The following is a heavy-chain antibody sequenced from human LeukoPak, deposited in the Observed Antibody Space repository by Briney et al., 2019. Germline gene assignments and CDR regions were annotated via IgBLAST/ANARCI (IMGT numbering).Heavy chain of an antibody. Sequence: GESLKISCKASGYSFTTYWIGWVRQMPGEGLEWMGMFFPGDSDRRYSPSFQGQVTISADNSIATAYLQWNSLKASDTAIYYCARGPRGGNWNEALDYWGQGTLVTVSS. V-gene: IGHV5-51*01. CDR2: FFPGDSDR. CDR3: ARGPRGGNWNEALDY. J-gene: IGHJ4*02. D-gene: IGHD1-1*01. CDR1: GYSFTTYW.